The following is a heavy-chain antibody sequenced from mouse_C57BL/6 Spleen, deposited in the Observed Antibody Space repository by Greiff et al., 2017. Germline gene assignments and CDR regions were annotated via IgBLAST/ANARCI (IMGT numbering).Heavy chain of an antibody. V-gene: IGHV5-6*01. CDR3: ARHEIVTTNWYFDV. CDR1: GFTFSSYG. J-gene: IGHJ1*03. D-gene: IGHD2-5*01. Sequence: EVQVVESGGDLVKPGGSLKLSCAASGFTFSSYGMSWVRQTPDKRLEWVATISSGGSYTHYPDSVKGRFTISRDNAKNTLYLQMSSLKSEDTAMYYCARHEIVTTNWYFDVWGTGTTVTVSS. CDR2: ISSGGSYT.